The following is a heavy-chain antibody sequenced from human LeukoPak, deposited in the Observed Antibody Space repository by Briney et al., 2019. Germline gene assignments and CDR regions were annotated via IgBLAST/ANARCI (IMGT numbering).Heavy chain of an antibody. CDR3: ARRPYYYDSSGYSRRYYMDV. Sequence: RASVKVSFKASGGTFSSYAISWVRQAPGQGLEWMGGIIPIFGTANYAQKFQGRVTITADESTSTAYMELSSLRSEDTAVYYCARRPYYYDSSGYSRRYYMDVWGKGTTVTISS. D-gene: IGHD3-22*01. V-gene: IGHV1-69*13. CDR2: IIPIFGTA. CDR1: GGTFSSYA. J-gene: IGHJ6*03.